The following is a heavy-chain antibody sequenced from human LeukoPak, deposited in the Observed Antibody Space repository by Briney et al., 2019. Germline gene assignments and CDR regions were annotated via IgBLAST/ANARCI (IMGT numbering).Heavy chain of an antibody. J-gene: IGHJ4*02. D-gene: IGHD2-15*01. CDR3: ARAPVTSCRGAFCYPFDY. V-gene: IGHV3-23*01. CDR2: MSSSDDGR. CDR1: GFTFSSYA. Sequence: GGSLRLSCAASGFTFSSYAMSWVRQAPGKGLEWVSAMSSSDDGRYYAASVRGRFTISRDTSRSTLYLQMNSLRAEDAAVYYCARAPVTSCRGAFCYPFDYWGQGTLVTVSS.